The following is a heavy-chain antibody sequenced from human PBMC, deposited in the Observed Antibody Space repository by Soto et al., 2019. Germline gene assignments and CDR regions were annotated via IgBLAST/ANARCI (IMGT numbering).Heavy chain of an antibody. J-gene: IGHJ4*02. Sequence: SVKVSCKASGGTFSSYAISWVRQAPGQGLEWMGGIIPIFGTANYAQKFQGRVTITADESTSTAYMELSSLRSEDTAVYYCARVRESGRSVDFDYWGQGTLVTVSS. V-gene: IGHV1-69*13. CDR1: GGTFSSYA. D-gene: IGHD1-26*01. CDR3: ARVRESGRSVDFDY. CDR2: IIPIFGTA.